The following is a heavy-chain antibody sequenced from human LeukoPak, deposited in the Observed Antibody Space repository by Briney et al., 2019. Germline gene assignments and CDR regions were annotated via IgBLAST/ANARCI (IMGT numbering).Heavy chain of an antibody. D-gene: IGHD6-13*01. CDR3: AKGSSSWPSLFDY. Sequence: GGSLRLSCAASGFSFQDYTMHWVRQAPGKGLEWVSLISWDGARTNYADSLKGRFAISRDNSKNSLYLQMNSLRTEDTALYYCAKGSSSWPSLFDYWGQGTLVTVSS. CDR1: GFSFQDYT. J-gene: IGHJ4*02. CDR2: ISWDGART. V-gene: IGHV3-43*01.